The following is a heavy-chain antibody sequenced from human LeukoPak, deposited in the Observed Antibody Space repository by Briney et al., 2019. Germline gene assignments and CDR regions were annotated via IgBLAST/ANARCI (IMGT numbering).Heavy chain of an antibody. CDR3: AKRRPYSSHYYYYYYMDV. Sequence: PGGSLRLSCAASGFTFSSYSMNWVRQAPGKGLEWVSYISSSSSTIYYADSVKGRFTISRDNAKNSLYLQMNSLRAEGTAVYYCAKRRPYSSHYYYYYYMDVWGKGTTVTVSS. D-gene: IGHD6-13*01. V-gene: IGHV3-48*04. CDR2: ISSSSSTI. J-gene: IGHJ6*03. CDR1: GFTFSSYS.